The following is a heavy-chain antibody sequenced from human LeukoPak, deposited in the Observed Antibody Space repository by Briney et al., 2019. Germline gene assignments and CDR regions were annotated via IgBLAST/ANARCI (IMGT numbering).Heavy chain of an antibody. CDR3: ARERAAADDRYYFDY. Sequence: GASVKVSCKVSGYTLTSYGLSWVRQAPGQGLEWMGWISAYNGNTNYAQKLQGRVTMTTDTSTSTAYMELRSLRSDDTAVYYCARERAAADDRYYFDYWGQGTLVTVSS. CDR2: ISAYNGNT. CDR1: GYTLTSYG. D-gene: IGHD6-13*01. J-gene: IGHJ4*02. V-gene: IGHV1-18*01.